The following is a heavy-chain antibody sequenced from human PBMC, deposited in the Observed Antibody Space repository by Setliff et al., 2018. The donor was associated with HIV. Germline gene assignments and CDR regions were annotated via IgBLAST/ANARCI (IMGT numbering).Heavy chain of an antibody. D-gene: IGHD2-15*01. CDR2: IYYSGTT. J-gene: IGHJ4*02. Sequence: KSSETLSLTCTVSGGSISNNNYYWGWIRQPPGKGLEWIGSIYYSGTTYYNSSLKSRVTISIDTSKNQFSLKLSSVTAADTAVCYCAGFSGGSFDSWGQGTLVTVSS. CDR1: GGSISNNNYY. CDR3: AGFSGGSFDS. V-gene: IGHV4-39*01.